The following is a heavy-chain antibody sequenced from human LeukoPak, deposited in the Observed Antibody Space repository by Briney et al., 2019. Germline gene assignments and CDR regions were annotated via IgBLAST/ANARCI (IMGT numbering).Heavy chain of an antibody. CDR2: MYYSGNS. CDR1: GGSISSYY. D-gene: IGHD1-26*01. J-gene: IGHJ4*02. CDR3: ARGRSYYTY. V-gene: IGHV4-59*01. Sequence: SETLSLTCTVSGGSISSYYWTWIRQPPGKGLEWIGFMYYSGNSNYNPSLKSRVTISVDSSMNQFSLRLSSVTVADTAVYYCARGRSYYTYWGRGTLVTVSS.